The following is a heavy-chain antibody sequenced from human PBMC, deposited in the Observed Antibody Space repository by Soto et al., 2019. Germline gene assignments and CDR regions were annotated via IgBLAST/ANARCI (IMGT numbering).Heavy chain of an antibody. J-gene: IGHJ6*02. CDR2: IYSGGST. D-gene: IGHD6-13*01. Sequence: PGGSLRLSCAASGFTVSSNYMSWVRQAPGKGLEWVSVIYSGGSTYYADSVKGRFTISRDNSKNTLYLQMNGLRAEDTAVYYCARGPPYSSSWYYYYYGMDVWGQGTTVTVSS. CDR1: GFTVSSNY. CDR3: ARGPPYSSSWYYYYYGMDV. V-gene: IGHV3-53*01.